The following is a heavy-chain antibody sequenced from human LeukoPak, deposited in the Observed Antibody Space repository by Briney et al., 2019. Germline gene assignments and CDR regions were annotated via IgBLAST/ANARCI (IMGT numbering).Heavy chain of an antibody. D-gene: IGHD1-26*01. Sequence: GGSLRLSCAASGFTRTGYWMHWVRQTPGKGLVWVSRLSSDGTNTNYADSVKGRFTISIDNAKYTLYLQMSSLRVEDTAIYYCVKSLSGSFDLWGQGTMVTVSS. CDR2: LSSDGTNT. CDR1: GFTRTGYW. J-gene: IGHJ3*01. V-gene: IGHV3-74*01. CDR3: VKSLSGSFDL.